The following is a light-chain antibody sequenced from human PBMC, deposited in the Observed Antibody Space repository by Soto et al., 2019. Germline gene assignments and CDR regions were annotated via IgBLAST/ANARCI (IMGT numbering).Light chain of an antibody. CDR1: QSISSW. Sequence: DIQMTQSPSTLSASVGDRVTITCRASQSISSWLAWYQQKPGKAPKLLIYKASSLESGVPSRFSGSGSGTEFTLTISCLQPDDFATYYCQQYNSYPPWTFGQGTKVEIK. V-gene: IGKV1-5*03. J-gene: IGKJ1*01. CDR2: KAS. CDR3: QQYNSYPPWT.